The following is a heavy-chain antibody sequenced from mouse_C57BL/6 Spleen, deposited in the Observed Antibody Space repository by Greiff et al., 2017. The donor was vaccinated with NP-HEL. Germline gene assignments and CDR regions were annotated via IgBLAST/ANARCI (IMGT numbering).Heavy chain of an antibody. J-gene: IGHJ3*01. CDR2: IDPSDSYT. D-gene: IGHD2-3*01. Sequence: QVQLKQPGAELVRPGTSVKLSCKASGYTFTSYWMHWVKQRPGQGLEWIGVIDPSDSYTNYNQKFKGKATLTVDTSSSTAYMQLSSLTSEDSAVYYCARTDDGNTGFAYWGQGTLVTVSA. V-gene: IGHV1-59*01. CDR1: GYTFTSYW. CDR3: ARTDDGNTGFAY.